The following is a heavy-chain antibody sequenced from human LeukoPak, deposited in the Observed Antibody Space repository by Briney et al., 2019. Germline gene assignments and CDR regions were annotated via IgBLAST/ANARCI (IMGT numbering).Heavy chain of an antibody. J-gene: IGHJ5*02. D-gene: IGHD3-3*01. Sequence: SETLSLTCTVSVGSISSYYWSGIRQPAGKGLEWIGRIYASGSTNYNPSLKSRVTMSVDTSKNQFSLKLSSVTAADTAVYYCARETPITIFGVVIIGGYDNWFDPWGQGTLVTVSS. CDR1: VGSISSYY. V-gene: IGHV4-4*07. CDR2: IYASGST. CDR3: ARETPITIFGVVIIGGYDNWFDP.